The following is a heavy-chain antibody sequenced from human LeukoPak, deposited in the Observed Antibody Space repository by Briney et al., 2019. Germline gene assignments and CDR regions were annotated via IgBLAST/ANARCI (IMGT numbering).Heavy chain of an antibody. D-gene: IGHD3-10*01. CDR3: ASGAYYYGSGTGWFDP. J-gene: IGHJ5*02. CDR2: IYYSGST. CDR1: GGSISSYY. V-gene: IGHV4-59*01. Sequence: ETLSLTCTVSGGSISSYYWSWIRQPPGTGLEWIGYIYYSGSTNYNPSLKSRVTISVDTSKNQFSLKLSSVTAADTAVYYCASGAYYYGSGTGWFDPWGQGTLVTVSS.